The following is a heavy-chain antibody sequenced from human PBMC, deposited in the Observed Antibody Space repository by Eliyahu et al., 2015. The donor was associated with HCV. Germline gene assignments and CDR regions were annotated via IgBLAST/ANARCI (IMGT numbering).Heavy chain of an antibody. D-gene: IGHD4/OR15-4a*01. V-gene: IGHV4-31*03. CDR1: GGSVNSGDYY. Sequence: QVQLQESGPGLVKPSQTLSLTCTVSGGSVNSGDYYWSWIRQFPRPGPEWIGYIYHSWTTYYNPSLRGRVSLSIDTSNDQFSLSLTSVTPADTAVYFCGRRTMREAFDVWGQGTLVTVSS. CDR2: IYHSWTT. CDR3: GRRTMREAFDV. J-gene: IGHJ3*01.